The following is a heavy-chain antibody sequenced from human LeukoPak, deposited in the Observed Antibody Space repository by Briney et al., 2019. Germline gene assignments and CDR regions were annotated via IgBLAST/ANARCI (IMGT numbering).Heavy chain of an antibody. D-gene: IGHD2-2*02. J-gene: IGHJ4*02. CDR3: TKTESPAAIRAGSDY. CDR2: IRDSCSSI. CDR1: GFIFSIYG. V-gene: IGHV3-23*01. Sequence: GGSVRLSCAPSGFIFSIYGMSWVRQAGGRGLECVSIIRDSCSSIYNACSVKGRITITRDNSNNTLYLQMDSLRAEDTAVYYCTKTESPAAIRAGSDYWGQGTLVTVSS.